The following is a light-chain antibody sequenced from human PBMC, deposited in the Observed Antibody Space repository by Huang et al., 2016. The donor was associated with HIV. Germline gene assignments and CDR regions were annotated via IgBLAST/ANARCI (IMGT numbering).Light chain of an antibody. Sequence: DIQMTQSPSTRSASIGDRVTITCRASQTITWWLAWYQQKPGKAPKVLIYKAASLESGVPSRFIGSGSGTEFTLTISSLQPDDFATYYCQQYNAYPWTFGQGTKVEI. CDR3: QQYNAYPWT. CDR2: KAA. V-gene: IGKV1-5*03. CDR1: QTITWW. J-gene: IGKJ1*01.